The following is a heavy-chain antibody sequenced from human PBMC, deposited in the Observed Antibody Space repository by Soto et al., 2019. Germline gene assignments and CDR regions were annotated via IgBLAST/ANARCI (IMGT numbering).Heavy chain of an antibody. V-gene: IGHV4-31*03. CDR2: IYYSGST. CDR3: ARDHSSGYDDAFDI. Sequence: PSETLSLTCTVSGGSISSGGYYWSRIRQHPGKGLEWIGYIYYSGSTYYNPSLKSRVTISVDTSKNQFSLKLSSVTAADTAVYYCARDHSSGYDDAFDIWGQGTMVTVSS. CDR1: GGSISSGGYY. D-gene: IGHD3-22*01. J-gene: IGHJ3*02.